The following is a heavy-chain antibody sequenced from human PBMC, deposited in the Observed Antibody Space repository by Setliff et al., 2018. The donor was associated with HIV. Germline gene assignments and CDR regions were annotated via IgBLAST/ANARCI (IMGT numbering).Heavy chain of an antibody. CDR2: INPNSGGT. D-gene: IGHD3-10*01. V-gene: IGHV1-2*04. CDR1: GYIFTDYY. Sequence: ASVKVSCKASGYIFTDYYMHWVRQAPGQELGWMGRINPNSGGTNYAQNLQGWVTMTRDTSITTAYMELSRLTSDDTALYFCVREVRAAYKGPLWFGQSDPRPDTFDIWGQGTMVTVS. J-gene: IGHJ3*02. CDR3: VREVRAAYKGPLWFGQSDPRPDTFDI.